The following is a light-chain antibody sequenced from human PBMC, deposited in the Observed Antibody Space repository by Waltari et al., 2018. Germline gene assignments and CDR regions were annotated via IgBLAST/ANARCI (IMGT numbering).Light chain of an antibody. Sequence: EIVLTQSPGTLSLSPGERATLSCRASQTVSSSKLAWYQHKPGQAPRLLLYGASSRATGIPDRFSGSGSGTDFTLSISRLEPEDFAVYFCQQYGDTPFTFGPGTKMDIK. CDR2: GAS. CDR1: QTVSSSK. V-gene: IGKV3-20*01. CDR3: QQYGDTPFT. J-gene: IGKJ3*01.